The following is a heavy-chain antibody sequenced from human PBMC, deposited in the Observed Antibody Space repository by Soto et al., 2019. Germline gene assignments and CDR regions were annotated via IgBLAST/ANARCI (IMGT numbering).Heavy chain of an antibody. CDR1: GYTFTSYY. V-gene: IGHV1-46*01. CDR2: INPSGGST. D-gene: IGHD1-7*01. J-gene: IGHJ6*02. CDR3: ARAGRNHRITGTTFYYYYGMDV. Sequence: ASVKVSCKASGYTFTSYYMRWVRQAPGQGLEWMGIINPSGGSTSYAQKFQGRVTMTRDTSTSTVYMELSSLRSEDTAVYYCARAGRNHRITGTTFYYYYGMDVWGQGTTVTVSS.